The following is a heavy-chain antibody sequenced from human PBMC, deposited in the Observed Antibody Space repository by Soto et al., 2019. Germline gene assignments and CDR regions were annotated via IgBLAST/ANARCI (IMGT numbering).Heavy chain of an antibody. J-gene: IGHJ4*02. CDR3: ARGSGSYLGSDY. CDR1: GGTFCSYT. D-gene: IGHD3-10*01. V-gene: IGHV1-69*02. Sequence: QVQLVQSGAEVKKPGSSVKVSCKASGGTFCSYTISWVRQAPGQGLEWMGRIIPILGIANYAQKFQGRVTITADKSPRTADMELSRLRCEDTAVYYCARGSGSYLGSDYWGQGTLVTVSS. CDR2: IIPILGIA.